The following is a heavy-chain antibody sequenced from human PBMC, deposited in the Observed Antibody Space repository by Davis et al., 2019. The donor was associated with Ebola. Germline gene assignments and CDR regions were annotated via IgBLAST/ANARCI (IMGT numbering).Heavy chain of an antibody. Sequence: GESLKISCKGSGYSFTSYWISWVRQMPGKGLEWMGRIDPSDSYTNYSPSFQGHVTISADKSISTAYLQWSSLKASDTAMYYCARRRGYCSGGSPGCWFDPWGQGTLVTVSS. CDR3: ARRRGYCSGGSPGCWFDP. D-gene: IGHD2-15*01. CDR1: GYSFTSYW. J-gene: IGHJ5*02. CDR2: IDPSDSYT. V-gene: IGHV5-10-1*01.